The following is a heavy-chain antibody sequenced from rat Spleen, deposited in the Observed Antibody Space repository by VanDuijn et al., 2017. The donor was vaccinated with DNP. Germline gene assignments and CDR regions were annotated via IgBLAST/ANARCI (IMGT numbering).Heavy chain of an antibody. CDR2: ISSDGITT. CDR3: ARPAVVTGWYFDF. Sequence: EVQLVESGGGLVQPGGSLKLSCAASGFTFSDQYMAWVRQAPTEGLEWVAYISSDGITTYYGDSVKGRFTISRDNAISTLYLQMSSLRSEDMATYYCARPAVVTGWYFDFWGPGTMVTASS. CDR1: GFTFSDQY. D-gene: IGHD1-1*01. V-gene: IGHV5-22*01. J-gene: IGHJ1*01.